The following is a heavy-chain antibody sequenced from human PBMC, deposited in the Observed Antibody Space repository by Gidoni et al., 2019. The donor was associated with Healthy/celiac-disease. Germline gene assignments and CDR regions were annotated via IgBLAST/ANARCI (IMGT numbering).Heavy chain of an antibody. CDR1: GFTFSSYA. CDR3: ARVPMIQLWSDY. Sequence: QVRLVGSGGGVVQPGRSLRLSCAASGFTFSSYAMHWVRQAPGKGLEWVEVIAYDGSNKYYADAVKGRFTISRDNSKHTLYLQMNSLRAEDTAVYYCARVPMIQLWSDYWGQGTLVTVSS. J-gene: IGHJ4*02. V-gene: IGHV3-30-3*01. CDR2: IAYDGSNK. D-gene: IGHD5-18*01.